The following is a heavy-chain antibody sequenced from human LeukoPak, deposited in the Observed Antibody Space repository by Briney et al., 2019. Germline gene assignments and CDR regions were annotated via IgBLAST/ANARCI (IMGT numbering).Heavy chain of an antibody. V-gene: IGHV1-46*01. Sequence: AKVSSKASGYSSTSNYMHCVRQPPRHGLEWRGIINPSGGSTNYAQKFQGRGTMTRDTSTSTVYMELSSLRSEDTAVYYCARLPPSYGGSYYENYFDYWGQGTLVTVSS. CDR1: GYSSTSNY. CDR3: ARLPPSYGGSYYENYFDY. CDR2: INPSGGST. J-gene: IGHJ4*02. D-gene: IGHD1-26*01.